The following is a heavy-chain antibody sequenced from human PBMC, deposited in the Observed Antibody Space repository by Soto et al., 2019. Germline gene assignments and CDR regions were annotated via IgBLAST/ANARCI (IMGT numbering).Heavy chain of an antibody. V-gene: IGHV1-69*01. Sequence: QVHLVQSGAEVKKPGSSVKVSGKASGGTFSSHGIRWVRQAPGHGLEWMGEIIPIFGTANYAQKFQGRVTITADASRSTAYMELSSLRSEDTVVYYCAREVDYDSSGYSDYWGQGTLVTVSS. J-gene: IGHJ4*02. CDR1: GGTFSSHG. CDR2: IIPIFGTA. D-gene: IGHD3-22*01. CDR3: AREVDYDSSGYSDY.